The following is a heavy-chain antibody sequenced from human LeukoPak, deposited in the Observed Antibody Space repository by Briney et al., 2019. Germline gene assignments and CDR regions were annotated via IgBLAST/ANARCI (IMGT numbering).Heavy chain of an antibody. CDR2: IYPGDSDT. Sequence: GESLKISCTGSGYTFSNDWIAWVRQMPGKGLEWMGIIYPGDSDTIYSPSFQGQVTMSADKSINTAYLQWSSLKASDTAMYYCARLEGTEPGHYWGQGTLVTVSP. D-gene: IGHD1-26*01. CDR3: ARLEGTEPGHY. J-gene: IGHJ4*02. V-gene: IGHV5-51*01. CDR1: GYTFSNDW.